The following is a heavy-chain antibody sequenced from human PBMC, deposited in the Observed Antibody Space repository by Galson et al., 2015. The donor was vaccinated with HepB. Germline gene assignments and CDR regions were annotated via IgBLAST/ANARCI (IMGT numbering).Heavy chain of an antibody. Sequence: TLSLTCNVSGDSIKSYYWDWIRQSPGKGLEWIGYISRSGNTNYNPSLKSRVTMSVDTSNNHFSLKLRSVTAADTAVYYCAGRTVTTDQDYFDYWGQGVRVTVSS. CDR1: GDSIKSYY. V-gene: IGHV4-59*01. J-gene: IGHJ4*02. D-gene: IGHD4-17*01. CDR2: ISRSGNT. CDR3: AGRTVTTDQDYFDY.